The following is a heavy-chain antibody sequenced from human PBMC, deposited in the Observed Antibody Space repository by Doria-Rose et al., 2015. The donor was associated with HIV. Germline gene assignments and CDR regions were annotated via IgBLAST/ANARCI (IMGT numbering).Heavy chain of an antibody. J-gene: IGHJ6*02. CDR1: SFTFSDTW. Sequence: VQLVQSGGGLVKPGGSLRLSCAASSFTFSDTWMNWVRQAPGKGLEWVGRIKTKDDGGTTDYATPVKGRFIISRDDSESTLYLQMNSLTTEDTAVYYCATESYSYYYAMDVWGQGTTVTVSS. CDR3: ATESYSYYYAMDV. V-gene: IGHV3-15*07. CDR2: IKTKDDGGTT. D-gene: IGHD2-21*01.